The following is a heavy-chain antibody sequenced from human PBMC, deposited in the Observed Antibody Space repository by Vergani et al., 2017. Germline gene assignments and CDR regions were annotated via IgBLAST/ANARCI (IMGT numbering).Heavy chain of an antibody. D-gene: IGHD4-17*01. CDR3: ARSPTVNVGLLEY. J-gene: IGHJ4*02. CDR2: INTNTGNA. CDR1: GYNFRSYA. V-gene: IGHV7-4-1*02. Sequence: QVQLVQSESELKNPGASVKVSCKGSGYNFRSYALNWVRQAPGQGLEWMGWINTNTGNATYAQGITGRFVFSLDTSVSTAYLQINSLKAEDTAVYYCARSPTVNVGLLEYWGQGTLVTVSS.